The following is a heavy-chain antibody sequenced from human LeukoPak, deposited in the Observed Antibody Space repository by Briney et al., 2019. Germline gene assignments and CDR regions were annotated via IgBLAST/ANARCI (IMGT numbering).Heavy chain of an antibody. CDR3: ARGRYCTNGVCYTRPPFDY. V-gene: IGHV1-2*06. Sequence: GASVKVSCKASGYTFTGYYMHWVRQAPGQGLEWMGRINPNSGGTNYAQKFQGRVTMTRNTSISTAYMELSSLRSEDTAVYYCARGRYCTNGVCYTRPPFDYWGQGTLVTVSS. CDR2: INPNSGGT. J-gene: IGHJ4*02. D-gene: IGHD2-8*01. CDR1: GYTFTGYY.